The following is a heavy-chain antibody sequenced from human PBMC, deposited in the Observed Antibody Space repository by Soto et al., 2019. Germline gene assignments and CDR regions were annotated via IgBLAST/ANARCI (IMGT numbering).Heavy chain of an antibody. CDR1: GFTFSNAW. J-gene: IGHJ4*01. D-gene: IGHD3-22*01. CDR2: IKSKADGETT. CDR3: TTLPPFDSSGYHYPTRDY. Sequence: EVQLVESGGGLMKPGGSLRLSCAASGFTFSNAWMNWVRQAPGKGLEWVGRIKSKADGETTDYAAPVKGRFSISRDDSESTLYLEMISLRSEDTAVYYCTTLPPFDSSGYHYPTRDYWGHGTLVTVSS. V-gene: IGHV3-15*07.